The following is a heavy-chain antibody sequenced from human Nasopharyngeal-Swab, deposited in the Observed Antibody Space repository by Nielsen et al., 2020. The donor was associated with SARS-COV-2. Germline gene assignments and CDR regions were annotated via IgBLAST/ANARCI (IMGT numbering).Heavy chain of an antibody. Sequence: GSLRLSCTVSGGSISSYYWSWIRQPPGKGLEWIGYIYYSGSTNYNPSLKSRVTISVDTSKNQFSLKLSSVTAADTAVYYCARDLLYGDFYYYYGMDVWDQGTTVTVSS. D-gene: IGHD4-17*01. J-gene: IGHJ6*02. V-gene: IGHV4-59*01. CDR3: ARDLLYGDFYYYYGMDV. CDR2: IYYSGST. CDR1: GGSISSYY.